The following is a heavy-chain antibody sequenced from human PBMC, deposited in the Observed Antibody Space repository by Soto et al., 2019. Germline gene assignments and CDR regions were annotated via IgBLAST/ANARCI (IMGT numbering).Heavy chain of an antibody. CDR1: GGSLSGYY. V-gene: IGHV4-34*01. CDR2: INHSGNT. CDR3: ASHHVRGRTIAGAAEF. J-gene: IGHJ4*02. D-gene: IGHD1-26*01. Sequence: SETLSLTCAVYGGSLSGYYWSWIRQPPGKALEWIGEINHSGNTNYNPSLKSRVTISVDTSKNQLFLNLSSVTAADTAMYYCASHHVRGRTIAGAAEFWGLGTLVTVSS.